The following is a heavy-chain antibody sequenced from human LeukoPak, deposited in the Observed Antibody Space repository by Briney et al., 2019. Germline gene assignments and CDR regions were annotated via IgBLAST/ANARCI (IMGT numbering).Heavy chain of an antibody. CDR1: GVSISYYY. V-gene: IGHV4-59*01. CDR3: ARGRYTFDY. CDR2: IYYSGST. Sequence: PSETLSLTCTVSGVSISYYYWSWIRQPPGKGLEWIGYIYYSGSTNHNPSLKSRVTISVDTSKNQFSLKLSSVTAADTAVYYCARGRYTFDYWGQGTLVTVSS. D-gene: IGHD1-1*01. J-gene: IGHJ4*02.